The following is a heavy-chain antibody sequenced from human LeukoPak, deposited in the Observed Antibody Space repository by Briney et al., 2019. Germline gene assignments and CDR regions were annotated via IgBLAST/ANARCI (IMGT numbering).Heavy chain of an antibody. D-gene: IGHD2-15*01. J-gene: IGHJ6*02. CDR2: ISWDESTT. V-gene: IGHV3-43*01. CDR1: GLSMGNNS. Sequence: GGSLSLSWAASGLSMGNNSMHWVRQPPGKGLEWVSFISWDESTTYYSDTVKGRFTVSRDSSKNSLHLQMNSLRTEDTALYYCARGPNRWWVVSRNWGMDVWGQGTTVTVSS. CDR3: ARGPNRWWVVSRNWGMDV.